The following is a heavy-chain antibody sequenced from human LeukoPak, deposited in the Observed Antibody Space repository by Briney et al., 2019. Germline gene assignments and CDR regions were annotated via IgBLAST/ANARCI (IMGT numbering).Heavy chain of an antibody. CDR3: ARDPGGCGGDCYSAFDI. CDR2: IYRGGST. CDR1: GFTVSSNY. V-gene: IGHV3-66*01. D-gene: IGHD2-21*02. J-gene: IGHJ3*02. Sequence: PGGSLRLSCAASGFTVSSNYMSWVRQAPGKELEWVSVIYRGGSTYYADSVKGRFTISRDNSNNTLFLQMNSLRAEDTAVYYCARDPGGCGGDCYSAFDIWGQGTMVTVSS.